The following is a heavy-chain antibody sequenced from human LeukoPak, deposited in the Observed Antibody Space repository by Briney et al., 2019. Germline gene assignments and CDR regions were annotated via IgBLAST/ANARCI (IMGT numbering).Heavy chain of an antibody. J-gene: IGHJ4*02. Sequence: PGRSLRLSCAASGFSFSSYWMHWVRQAPGKGLVWVSGIRSDGSGTNYADSVKGRFTISRDNAKNTLYLQMNSLRAEDTAVYYCATSRSFDYWGQGILVTVSS. CDR3: ATSRSFDY. V-gene: IGHV3-74*01. CDR2: IRSDGSGT. D-gene: IGHD6-6*01. CDR1: GFSFSSYW.